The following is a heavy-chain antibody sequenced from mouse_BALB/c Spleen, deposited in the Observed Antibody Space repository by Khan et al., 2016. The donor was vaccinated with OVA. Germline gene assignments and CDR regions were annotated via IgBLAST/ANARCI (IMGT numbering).Heavy chain of an antibody. D-gene: IGHD2-1*01. CDR2: IWGDGST. J-gene: IGHJ4*01. CDR3: AKGTWGNFVGMDC. V-gene: IGHV2-3*01. Sequence: QVQLKESGPGLVAPSQSLSITCTVSGFSLTSNGVSWVRQPPGKGLEWLGVIWGDGSTNNHSVLKSRLSISKDDSKSQVFLKVNSLHIDDTAMYYCAKGTWGNFVGMDCWGQGTTVTVSS. CDR1: GFSLTSNG.